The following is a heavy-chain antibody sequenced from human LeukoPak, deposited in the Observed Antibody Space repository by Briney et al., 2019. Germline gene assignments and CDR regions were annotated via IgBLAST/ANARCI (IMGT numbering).Heavy chain of an antibody. Sequence: PGRSLRLSYAASGFTFTTYAMHWVRQAPGKGLEWVALISSDGSSQYYADSVKGRFTISRDNSKNTVHLQINSLRLEDTAAKDRAHGDYLPLDYWGQGTLVTVSS. D-gene: IGHD4-17*01. CDR2: ISSDGSSQ. CDR3: AHGDYLPLDY. J-gene: IGHJ4*02. CDR1: GFTFTTYA. V-gene: IGHV3-30*03.